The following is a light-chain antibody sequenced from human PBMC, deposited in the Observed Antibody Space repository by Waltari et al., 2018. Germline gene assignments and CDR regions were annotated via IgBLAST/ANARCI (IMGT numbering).Light chain of an antibody. Sequence: QSALTQPPSASGSPGQSVPTSRTGTSSDGGGYNYVHWYQQHPGKAPKLMISEVTKRPSGVPDRFSGSKSVNTASLTVSGLQAEDEADYYGSSYAGSNNLVFGGGTKLTVL. J-gene: IGLJ2*01. CDR1: SSDGGGYNY. CDR3: SSYAGSNNLV. V-gene: IGLV2-8*01. CDR2: EVT.